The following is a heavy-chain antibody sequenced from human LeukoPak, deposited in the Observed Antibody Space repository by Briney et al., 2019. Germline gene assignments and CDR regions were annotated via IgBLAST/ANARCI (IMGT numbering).Heavy chain of an antibody. Sequence: GGSLRLSCTTSGLTFSASWLSWVRQAPGKGLERVANIKEDGSVEDYMDSVRGRFTTPRDNAKNSLYLQMDSLRAEDTAVYYCARDRTGGYFDYWGQGTLVTVSS. CDR2: IKEDGSVE. D-gene: IGHD3-10*01. CDR1: GLTFSASW. V-gene: IGHV3-7*01. J-gene: IGHJ4*02. CDR3: ARDRTGGYFDY.